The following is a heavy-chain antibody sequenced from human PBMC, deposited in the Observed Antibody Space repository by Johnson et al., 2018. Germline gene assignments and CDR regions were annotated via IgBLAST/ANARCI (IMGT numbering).Heavy chain of an antibody. D-gene: IGHD2-21*01. V-gene: IGHV4-59*01. CDR3: ARGYSSLIDYYYYMDV. CDR2: IYYSGST. J-gene: IGHJ6*03. Sequence: QVELQESGPGLVKPSETLSLTCTVSGGSISSYYWSWIRQPPGKGLEWIGYIYYSGSTHYNPSLKSRVTISVDTSKNQFSLKLSSVTAADTAVYYCARGYSSLIDYYYYMDVWGKGTTVTVSS. CDR1: GGSISSYY.